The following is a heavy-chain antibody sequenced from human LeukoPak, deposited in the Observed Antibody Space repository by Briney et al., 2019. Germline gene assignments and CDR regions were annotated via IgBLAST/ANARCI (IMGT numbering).Heavy chain of an antibody. CDR3: AREGDGDFDY. CDR1: GFIFSSYS. Sequence: GGSLRLSCTASGFIFSSYSMHWVRQAPGKGLEFVSAISSNGGSTFYANSVKGRFTISRDTSKNTLYLQMGSLRAEDTAVYYCAREGDGDFDYWGQGTLVTVSS. V-gene: IGHV3-64*01. D-gene: IGHD5-24*01. CDR2: ISSNGGST. J-gene: IGHJ4*02.